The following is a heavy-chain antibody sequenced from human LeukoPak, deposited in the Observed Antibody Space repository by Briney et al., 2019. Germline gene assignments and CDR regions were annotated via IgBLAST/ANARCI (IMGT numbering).Heavy chain of an antibody. D-gene: IGHD5-18*01. CDR1: GYTFTSNY. Sequence: GASVKVSCKAFGYTFTSNYIHWVRQAPGQGLEWMGLINPSGGRTNYAQKFQGRVTMTRDMSTSTVYMELSSLRSEDTAMYYCTRALPHRRLMDTTMEQHWFDPWGQGTLVTVSS. CDR2: INPSGGRT. CDR3: TRALPHRRLMDTTMEQHWFDP. J-gene: IGHJ5*02. V-gene: IGHV1-46*01.